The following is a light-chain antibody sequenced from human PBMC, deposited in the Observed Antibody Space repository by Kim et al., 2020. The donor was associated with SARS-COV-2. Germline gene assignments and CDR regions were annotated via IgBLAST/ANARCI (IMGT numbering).Light chain of an antibody. Sequence: QSITISCTRASSDVGGYNYVSWYQQHPGKAPKLMIYDVSNRPSGVSNRFSGSKSGNTASLTISGLQAEDEADYYCSSYTSSSSFVVFGGGTQLTVL. V-gene: IGLV2-14*03. CDR2: DVS. CDR3: SSYTSSSSFVV. J-gene: IGLJ2*01. CDR1: SSDVGGYNY.